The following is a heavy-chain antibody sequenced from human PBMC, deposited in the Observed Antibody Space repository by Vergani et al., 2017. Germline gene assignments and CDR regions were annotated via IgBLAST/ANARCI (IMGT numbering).Heavy chain of an antibody. V-gene: IGHV3-30*02. Sequence: QVQLVESGGGVVQPGGSLRLSCAASGFTFSSYGMHWVRQAPGKGLEWVGFIRYDGSHKYYADSVKGRFTIYRDNSKKTLYRQMHSIRAADTAVYYCARAVVGADIHRCPQDNWFDPWGQGTLVTVSA. D-gene: IGHD1-26*01. CDR2: IRYDGSHK. CDR3: ARAVVGADIHRCPQDNWFDP. CDR1: GFTFSSYG. J-gene: IGHJ5*02.